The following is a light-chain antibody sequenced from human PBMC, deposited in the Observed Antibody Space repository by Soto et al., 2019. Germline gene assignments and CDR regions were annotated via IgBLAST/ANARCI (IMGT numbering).Light chain of an antibody. J-gene: IGKJ1*01. CDR1: QGIANE. CDR3: LQDYTYPWT. CDR2: VAS. Sequence: AIQMTQSPSSLSASVGERVTITCRASQGIANELGWYQQKPGKAPKLLINVASSLQSGVPSRFSGSGSGTDFTLTISSLQPEDSATYYCLQDYTYPWTFGQGTKVDIK. V-gene: IGKV1-6*01.